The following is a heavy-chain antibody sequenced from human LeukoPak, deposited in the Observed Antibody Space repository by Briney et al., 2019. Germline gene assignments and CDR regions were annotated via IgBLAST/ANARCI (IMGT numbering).Heavy chain of an antibody. J-gene: IGHJ3*02. CDR2: IIPIFGTA. Sequence: GSSVKVSCKASGGTFSSYAISWVRQAPGQGLEWMGGIIPIFGTANYAQKFQGRVTITTDESTSTAYMELSSLRSEDTAVYYCARAVGYYYGSGSKAPHDAFDIWGQGTMVTVFS. V-gene: IGHV1-69*05. CDR1: GGTFSSYA. CDR3: ARAVGYYYGSGSKAPHDAFDI. D-gene: IGHD3-10*01.